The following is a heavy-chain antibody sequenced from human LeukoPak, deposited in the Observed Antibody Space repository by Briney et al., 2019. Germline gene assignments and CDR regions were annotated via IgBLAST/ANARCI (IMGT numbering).Heavy chain of an antibody. CDR1: GFPPFNSA. CDR3: VAGRVTVVTVMLEY. Sequence: SVKVSCKTSGFPPFNSAVQWVRQARGQPPEWIGWIIVGSGRTNYAQKFQERVTITRDMSTTTAYMDLTSLTSEDTAVYYCVAGRVTVVTVMLEYWGQGTQVIVSS. D-gene: IGHD2-21*02. CDR2: IIVGSGRT. J-gene: IGHJ4*02. V-gene: IGHV1-58*01.